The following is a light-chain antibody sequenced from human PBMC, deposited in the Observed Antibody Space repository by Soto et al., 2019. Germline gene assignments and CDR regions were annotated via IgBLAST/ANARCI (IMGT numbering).Light chain of an antibody. CDR3: SSYTISGTVI. J-gene: IGLJ2*01. V-gene: IGLV2-14*01. CDR1: SSDIGTYNY. Sequence: QSALTQPASVSGSPGQSITISCTGTSSDIGTYNYVSWCQQHPGKALKLVIYDVSNRPSGVSNRFSGSKSGNTASLTIFGLQADDEADYYCSSYTISGTVIFGGGTKLTVL. CDR2: DVS.